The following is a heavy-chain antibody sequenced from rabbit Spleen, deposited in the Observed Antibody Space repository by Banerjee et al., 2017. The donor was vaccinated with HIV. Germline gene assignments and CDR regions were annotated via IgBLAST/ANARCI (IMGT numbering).Heavy chain of an antibody. CDR3: ARDKELAIWGYEFDL. V-gene: IGHV1S45*01. J-gene: IGHJ3*01. CDR1: GFSFSSGYW. D-gene: IGHD3-1*01. Sequence: QEQLEESGGGLVKPEGSLTLTCTASGFSFSSGYWICWVRQAPGKRPEWIACIYAGDGSTDYANWVNGRFTISKTSSTVDLKMTSLTAADTATYFCARDKELAIWGYEFDLWGQGTLVTVS. CDR2: IYAGDGST.